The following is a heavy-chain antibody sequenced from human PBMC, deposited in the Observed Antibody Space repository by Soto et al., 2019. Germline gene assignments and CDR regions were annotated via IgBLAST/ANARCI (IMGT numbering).Heavy chain of an antibody. CDR3: AKEFGSTWVDH. D-gene: IGHD6-13*01. V-gene: IGHV3-30*18. CDR2: MSYDGTKE. J-gene: IGHJ4*02. CDR1: GFTLTTYG. Sequence: GGSLRLSCAASGFTLTTYGMHWVRQAPGKGLEWVAAMSYDGTKEYYADSVKGRFTISRDSSRNTLFLQLNSLRAEDTAVYYCAKEFGSTWVDHWGEGTLVTVSS.